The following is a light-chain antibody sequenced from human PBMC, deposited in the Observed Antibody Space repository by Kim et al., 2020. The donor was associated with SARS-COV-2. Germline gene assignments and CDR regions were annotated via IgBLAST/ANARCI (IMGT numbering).Light chain of an antibody. CDR3: QVWHTSSDPFV. Sequence: APGKTATITCGTDDTGSKSVHWYQQKPSQAPALVIYNNYVRPSGIPERFSGSNSGNTATLTISRVEAGDEADYYCQVWHTSSDPFVFGTGTKVTVL. J-gene: IGLJ1*01. V-gene: IGLV3-21*04. CDR2: NNY. CDR1: DTGSKS.